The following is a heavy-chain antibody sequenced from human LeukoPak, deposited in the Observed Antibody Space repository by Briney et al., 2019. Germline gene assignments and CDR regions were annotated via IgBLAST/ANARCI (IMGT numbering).Heavy chain of an antibody. J-gene: IGHJ4*01. D-gene: IGHD7-27*01. CDR2: IYSGGGT. CDR3: ARDPGEGWYYFDY. Sequence: GGSLRLSCAASGFTVSSNYMSWVRQAPGKGLEWVSVIYSGGGTYYADSVKGRFTISRDNSKNTLFLQMNSLRAEDTAVYYCARDPGEGWYYFDYWGHGTLVTVSS. V-gene: IGHV3-66*01. CDR1: GFTVSSNY.